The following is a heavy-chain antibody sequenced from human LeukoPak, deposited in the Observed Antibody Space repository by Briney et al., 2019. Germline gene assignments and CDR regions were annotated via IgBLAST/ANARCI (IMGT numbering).Heavy chain of an antibody. CDR2: ISYDGSNK. CDR1: GFTFSSYA. D-gene: IGHD3-10*01. Sequence: GGSLRLSCAASGFTFSSYAMHWVRQAPGKGLEWVAVISYDGSNKYYADSVKGRFTISRDNSKNTLYLQMNSLGAEDTAVYYCARDIGRYYYGSGFDYWGQGTLVTVSS. J-gene: IGHJ4*02. V-gene: IGHV3-30*04. CDR3: ARDIGRYYYGSGFDY.